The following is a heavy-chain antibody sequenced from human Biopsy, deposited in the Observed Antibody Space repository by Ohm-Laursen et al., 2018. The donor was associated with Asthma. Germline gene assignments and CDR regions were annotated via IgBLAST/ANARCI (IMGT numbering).Heavy chain of an antibody. V-gene: IGHV1-24*01. CDR3: ASDFPKDYVRYNFQF. Sequence: VASVKVSRKISGYSLTDLSMHWVRQAPGQGLEWMGGHDHEEGGTVNARRFQGRVTMTEDTSTDTAYMELSSLSSDDTAVYYCASDFPKDYVRYNFQFWGQGTLVTVSS. CDR2: HDHEEGGT. J-gene: IGHJ4*02. D-gene: IGHD4-17*01. CDR1: GYSLTDLS.